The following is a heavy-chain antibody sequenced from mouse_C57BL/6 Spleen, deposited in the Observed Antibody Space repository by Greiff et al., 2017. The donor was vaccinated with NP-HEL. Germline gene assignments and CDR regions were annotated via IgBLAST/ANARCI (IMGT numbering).Heavy chain of an antibody. Sequence: VQLQQSGPELVKPGASVKISCKASGYSFTDYNMNWVKQSNGKSLEWIGVINPNYGTTSYNPKFKGKATLTVDQSSSTAYMQLNSLTSEDSAVYYCARGPIYDDYGAWFAYWGQGTLVTVSA. CDR1: GYSFTDYN. J-gene: IGHJ3*01. D-gene: IGHD2-4*01. V-gene: IGHV1-39*01. CDR3: ARGPIYDDYGAWFAY. CDR2: INPNYGTT.